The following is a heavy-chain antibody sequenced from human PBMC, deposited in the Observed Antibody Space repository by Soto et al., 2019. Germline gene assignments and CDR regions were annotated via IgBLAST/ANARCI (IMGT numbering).Heavy chain of an antibody. Sequence: FLRLSCAALGFNFSSYAMSRIRQAPGKGLEWVSAISGSGGSTYYADSVKGRFTISRDNSKNTLYLQMNSLRAEDTAVYYCAKLIPPMVRGVIIPRFEPWGQGTLVTVSS. V-gene: IGHV3-23*01. CDR2: ISGSGGST. D-gene: IGHD3-10*01. CDR3: AKLIPPMVRGVIIPRFEP. J-gene: IGHJ5*02. CDR1: GFNFSSYA.